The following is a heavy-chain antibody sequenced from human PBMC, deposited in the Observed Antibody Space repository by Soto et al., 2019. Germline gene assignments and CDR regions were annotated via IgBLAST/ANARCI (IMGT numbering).Heavy chain of an antibody. D-gene: IGHD3-10*01. V-gene: IGHV4-59*01. CDR3: ARGFFRVREVIAYYFMAV. CDR1: GGSISSYY. CDR2: IYYSGST. J-gene: IGHJ6*03. Sequence: PSETLSLTCTVSGGSISSYYWSWIRQPPGKGLEWIGYIYYSGSTNYNPSLKSRVTISVDTSKNQFSLKLSSVTAADTAMYYCARGFFRVREVIAYYFMAVWGKGTSVTVSS.